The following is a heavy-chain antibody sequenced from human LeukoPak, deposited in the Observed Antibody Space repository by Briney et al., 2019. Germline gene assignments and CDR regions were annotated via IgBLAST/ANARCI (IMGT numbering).Heavy chain of an antibody. CDR2: MNPNSGNT. V-gene: IGHV1-8*02. J-gene: IGHJ3*02. CDR1: GYTFTSYG. CDR3: ARSARTWIQLWPHPTAHDAFDI. D-gene: IGHD5-18*01. Sequence: ASVKVSCKASGYTFTSYGISWVRQATGQGLEWMGWMNPNSGNTGYAQKFQGRVTMTRNTSISTAYMELSSLRSEDTAVYYCARSARTWIQLWPHPTAHDAFDIWGQGTMVTVSS.